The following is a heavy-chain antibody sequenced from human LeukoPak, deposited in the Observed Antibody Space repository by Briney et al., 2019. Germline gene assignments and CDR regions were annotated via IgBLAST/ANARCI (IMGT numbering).Heavy chain of an antibody. CDR2: ISSSSTI. D-gene: IGHD1-26*01. J-gene: IGHJ4*02. Sequence: PGGSLRLSCAASGFTFSSYSMNWVRQAAGKGLEWVSYISSSSTIYYADSVKGRFTISRDNAKNSLYLQVNSLRDEDTAVYYCARDGALLTFDYWGQGTLVTVSS. V-gene: IGHV3-48*02. CDR3: ARDGALLTFDY. CDR1: GFTFSSYS.